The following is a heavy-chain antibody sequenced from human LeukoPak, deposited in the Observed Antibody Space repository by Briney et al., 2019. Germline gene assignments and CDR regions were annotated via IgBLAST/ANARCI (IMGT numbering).Heavy chain of an antibody. J-gene: IGHJ4*02. CDR3: AKVGSGRSFYFDS. D-gene: IGHD3-10*01. Sequence: SETLSLTCTVSGGSISNHYWSWIRQPPGKGLESIGYIHDSGSATYNPSLESRVTISVDTSKNQSSLRLNSVTAADTAVYYCAKVGSGRSFYFDSWGRGTLVTVSS. V-gene: IGHV4-59*11. CDR1: GGSISNHY. CDR2: IHDSGSA.